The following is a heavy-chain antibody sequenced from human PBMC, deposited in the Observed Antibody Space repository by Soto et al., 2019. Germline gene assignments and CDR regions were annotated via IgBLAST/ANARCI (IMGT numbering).Heavy chain of an antibody. CDR2: ISSSSATI. V-gene: IGHV3-48*02. D-gene: IGHD6-19*01. J-gene: IGHJ5*02. CDR1: GFKFSMFG. Sequence: ELFLQESGGDLVQPGGFLRLSCVASGFKFSMFGMNWVRQAPGKGLEWIAYISSSSATIIYGGSVEGRFTVSGDNAENSLFLQMKSLRDEDTAVYYCARDKGGTVAGFNWFDPWGHGTPVTVST. CDR3: ARDKGGTVAGFNWFDP.